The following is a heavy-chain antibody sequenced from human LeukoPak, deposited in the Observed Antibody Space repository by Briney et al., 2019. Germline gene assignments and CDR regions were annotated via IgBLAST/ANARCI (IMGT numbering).Heavy chain of an antibody. V-gene: IGHV3-23*01. D-gene: IGHD6-19*01. Sequence: GGSLRLSCAASGFTFNSYAMNWVRQAPGKGLEWVSAISGSGGSTCYVDSVRGRFTISRDNPKNALYLQMNGLRAEDTAVYYCAKDRRSSDWSPDCWGQGTLVTVSS. CDR1: GFTFNSYA. CDR2: ISGSGGST. J-gene: IGHJ4*02. CDR3: AKDRRSSDWSPDC.